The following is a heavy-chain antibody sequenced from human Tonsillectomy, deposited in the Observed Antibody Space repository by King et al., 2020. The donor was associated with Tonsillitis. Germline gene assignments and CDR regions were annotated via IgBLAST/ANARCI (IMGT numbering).Heavy chain of an antibody. CDR3: ATTSGPGGTFDF. J-gene: IGHJ3*01. Sequence: DVQLVESGGGLVQPGGSLRLSCAASGITFSSYWMSWVRQTPGKGLEWVANIKQDGSEKYYVDSVKGRFTISRDNAKNSLYLHMNSLRAEDMAVYYCATTSGPGGTFDFWGQGTMVTVSS. CDR2: IKQDGSEK. D-gene: IGHD3-16*01. CDR1: GITFSSYW. V-gene: IGHV3-7*03.